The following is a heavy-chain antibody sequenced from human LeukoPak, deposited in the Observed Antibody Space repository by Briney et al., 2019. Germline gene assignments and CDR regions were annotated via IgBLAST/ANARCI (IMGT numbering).Heavy chain of an antibody. D-gene: IGHD2-2*01. V-gene: IGHV3-23*01. CDR3: AKDLVPGAKTLGGYFDY. CDR1: GFVFSNYS. CDR2: ISGSGSSR. Sequence: PGGSLRLSCAASGFVFSNYSMNWVRQAPGKGLEWVSGISGSGSSRYYTDSVKGRFIISRDNSKNTLYLQMDSLRAEDTAVYYCAKDLVPGAKTLGGYFDYWGQGSLVTVSS. J-gene: IGHJ4*02.